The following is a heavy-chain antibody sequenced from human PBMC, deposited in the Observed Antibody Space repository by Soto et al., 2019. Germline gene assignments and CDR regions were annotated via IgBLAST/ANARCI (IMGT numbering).Heavy chain of an antibody. CDR1: GFTFSSYA. J-gene: IGHJ4*02. Sequence: PGGSLRLSRAASGFTFSSYAMSWVRQAPGKGLEWVSAISGSGGSTYYADSVKGRFTISRDNSKNTLYLQMNSLRAEDTAVYYYAKDQLGYDYIWGSYRKEFDYWGQGTLVTVSS. V-gene: IGHV3-23*01. D-gene: IGHD3-16*02. CDR3: AKDQLGYDYIWGSYRKEFDY. CDR2: ISGSGGST.